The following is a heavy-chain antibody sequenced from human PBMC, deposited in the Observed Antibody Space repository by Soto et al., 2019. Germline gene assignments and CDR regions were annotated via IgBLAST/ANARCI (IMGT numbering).Heavy chain of an antibody. J-gene: IGHJ4*02. CDR1: GFSLSTSGMC. CDR3: ARLYGNNSPHDY. CDR2: IDWDDDK. V-gene: IGHV2-70*01. Sequence: SGPTLVNPTQTLTLTCTFSGFSLSTSGMCVSWIRQPPGKALEWLALIDWDDDKYYSTSLKTRLTISKDTSKNQVVLTMSNMDPVDTATYYCARLYGNNSPHDYWGQGTLVTVSS. D-gene: IGHD1-20*01.